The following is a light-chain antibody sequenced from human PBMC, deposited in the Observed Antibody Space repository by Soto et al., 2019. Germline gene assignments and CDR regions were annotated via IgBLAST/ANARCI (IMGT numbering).Light chain of an antibody. CDR1: SSNLGAGYD. CDR2: GNR. J-gene: IGLJ1*01. CDR3: QSYDSSLSGSYV. V-gene: IGLV1-40*01. Sequence: CPGNSSNLGAGYDVHWYQQLPGTAPKLVIYGNRNRPSGVPERFSGSKSGTSASLAITGLQAEDEGDYYCQSYDSSLSGSYVFGTGTKVTVL.